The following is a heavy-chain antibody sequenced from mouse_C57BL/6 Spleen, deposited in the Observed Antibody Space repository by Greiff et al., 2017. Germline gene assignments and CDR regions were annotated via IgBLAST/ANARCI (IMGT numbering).Heavy chain of an antibody. Sequence: QVTLKESGPGILQSSQTLSLTCSFSGFSLSTSGMGVSWIRQPSGKGLEWLAHIYWDDDKRYNPSLKSRLTISKDTSRNQVFLKITSVDTADTATYYCARSRYYGSSYQYYFDYCGQGTTLTVSS. V-gene: IGHV8-12*01. J-gene: IGHJ2*01. CDR1: GFSLSTSGMG. CDR3: ARSRYYGSSYQYYFDY. CDR2: IYWDDDK. D-gene: IGHD1-1*01.